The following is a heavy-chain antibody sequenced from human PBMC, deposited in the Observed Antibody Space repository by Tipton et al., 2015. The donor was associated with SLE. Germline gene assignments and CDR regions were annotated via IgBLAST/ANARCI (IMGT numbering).Heavy chain of an antibody. CDR1: GGSISSYY. D-gene: IGHD6-19*01. J-gene: IGHJ5*02. Sequence: TLSLTCTVSGGSISSYYWSWIRQPPGKGLEWIGYIYYSGSTNYNPSLKSRVTISVDTSKNQFSLKLSSVTAADTAVYYCARVISSGWYRSWSDPWGQGTLVTVSS. CDR2: IYYSGST. CDR3: ARVISSGWYRSWSDP. V-gene: IGHV4-59*12.